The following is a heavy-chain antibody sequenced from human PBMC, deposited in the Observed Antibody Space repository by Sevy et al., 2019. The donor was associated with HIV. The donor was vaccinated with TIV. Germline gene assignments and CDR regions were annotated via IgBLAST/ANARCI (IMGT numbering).Heavy chain of an antibody. D-gene: IGHD3-22*01. CDR2: INAGNGNT. V-gene: IGHV1-3*01. Sequence: GASVKVSCKASGYTFTSYAMHWVRQAPGQRLEWMGWINAGNGNTKDAQKFQGRVTITRDTSASTDYMELSSLRSEDTAVYYCARSYDSSGYYYYHAFDIWGQGTMVTVSS. CDR3: ARSYDSSGYYYYHAFDI. CDR1: GYTFTSYA. J-gene: IGHJ3*02.